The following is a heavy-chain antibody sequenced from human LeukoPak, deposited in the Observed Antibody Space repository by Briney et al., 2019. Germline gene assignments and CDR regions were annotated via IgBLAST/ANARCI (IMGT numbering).Heavy chain of an antibody. V-gene: IGHV1-2*02. Sequence: ASVKVSCKASGYTFAGYYMHWVRQAPGQGLEWMGWINPNSGGTNYAQKFQGRVTMTRDTSISTAYMELSRLRSDDTAVYYCARPQYTSSSFYYYGMDVWGQGTTVTVSS. J-gene: IGHJ6*02. CDR3: ARPQYTSSSFYYYGMDV. CDR1: GYTFAGYY. D-gene: IGHD6-6*01. CDR2: INPNSGGT.